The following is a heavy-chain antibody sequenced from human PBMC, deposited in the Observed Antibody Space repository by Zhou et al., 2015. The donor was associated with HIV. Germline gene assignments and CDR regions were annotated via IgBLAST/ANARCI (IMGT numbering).Heavy chain of an antibody. D-gene: IGHD3-10*01. J-gene: IGHJ4*02. CDR2: IIPIFGTA. V-gene: IGHV1-69*01. Sequence: QVQLVQSGAEVKKPGSSVRISCKTSGDTFSNFAVSWVRQAPGRGLEWMGGIIPIFGTAKYTEKFQGRVTITADESTSTAYMELSSLRSEDTAVYYCARDRYGSGSYVSPFDYWGQGTLVTVSS. CDR3: ARDRYGSGSYVSPFDY. CDR1: GDTFSNFA.